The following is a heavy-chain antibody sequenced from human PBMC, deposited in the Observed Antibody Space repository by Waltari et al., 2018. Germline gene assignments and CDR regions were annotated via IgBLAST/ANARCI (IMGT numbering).Heavy chain of an antibody. D-gene: IGHD3-3*01. CDR2: IAYDGTNE. CDR3: AKPQGTDLYYFDH. CDR1: GFTFSSSG. J-gene: IGHJ4*02. Sequence: QVQLVESGGGVVQSGRSLRLSCAASGFTFSSSGMHWVSQAPGKGLGWVALIAYDGTNEVYADSVQGRFTISRDNYKKTLYLQMDSLRAEDTAVYYCAKPQGTDLYYFDHWGQGTLVTVSS. V-gene: IGHV3-30*18.